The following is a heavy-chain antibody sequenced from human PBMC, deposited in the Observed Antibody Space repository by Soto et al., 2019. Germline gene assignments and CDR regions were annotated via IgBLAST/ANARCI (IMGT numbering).Heavy chain of an antibody. V-gene: IGHV5-10-1*01. CDR3: ARGYIGWGAAGDY. D-gene: IGHD1-26*01. Sequence: VHLLQSGAEVRKPGESLTISCKGSGYDFSTYWISWVRQMPGKGLEWMGRIDPSDSSTSYSPSFEGNVTISSDKSIYTSFLQWSSLKTSDSAIYYCARGYIGWGAAGDYWGPGTLVTVSS. J-gene: IGHJ4*02. CDR1: GYDFSTYW. CDR2: IDPSDSST.